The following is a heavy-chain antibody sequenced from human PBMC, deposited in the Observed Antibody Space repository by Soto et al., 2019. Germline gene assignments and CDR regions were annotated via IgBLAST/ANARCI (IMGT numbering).Heavy chain of an antibody. J-gene: IGHJ4*02. D-gene: IGHD5-18*01. CDR1: GFTFRSYA. Sequence: VQLLESGGGLVQSGGSLRLSCVASGFTFRSYAMSWVRQAPGKGLEWVSGIGGTGGATYYADSVKGRFTISRDNSKNTLYMQMNSLRAEDTAIYYCARDSYGYSLGQGTLVTVSS. CDR2: IGGTGGAT. CDR3: ARDSYGYS. V-gene: IGHV3-23*01.